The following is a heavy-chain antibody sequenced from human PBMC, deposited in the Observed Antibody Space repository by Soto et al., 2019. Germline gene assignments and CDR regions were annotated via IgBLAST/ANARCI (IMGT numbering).Heavy chain of an antibody. CDR3: ARVAGSGWSAPFDY. Sequence: QVQLVESGGGVVQPGRSLRLSCAASGFTFSSYGMHWVRQAPGKGLEWVAVIWYDGSNKYYADSVKGRFTISRDNSKNTLYLQMNSLRAEDTAVYYCARVAGSGWSAPFDYWGQGTLFTVSS. D-gene: IGHD6-19*01. CDR2: IWYDGSNK. CDR1: GFTFSSYG. V-gene: IGHV3-33*01. J-gene: IGHJ4*02.